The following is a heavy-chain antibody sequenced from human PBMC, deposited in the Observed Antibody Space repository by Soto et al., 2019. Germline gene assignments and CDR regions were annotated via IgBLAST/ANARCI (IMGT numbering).Heavy chain of an antibody. CDR3: AQDGGDYDAKSGLFDP. V-gene: IGHV3-23*01. CDR2: ISGSGGST. D-gene: IGHD3-22*01. CDR1: GFTFSSYA. Sequence: EVQLLESGGGLVQPGGSLRLSCAASGFTFSSYAMSWVRQAPGKGLEWVSAISGSGGSTYYADSVKGRFTISRDNSNNTLYQQMNTLRAEDTSVYYCAQDGGDYDAKSGLFDPWGQGTLVTVSS. J-gene: IGHJ5*02.